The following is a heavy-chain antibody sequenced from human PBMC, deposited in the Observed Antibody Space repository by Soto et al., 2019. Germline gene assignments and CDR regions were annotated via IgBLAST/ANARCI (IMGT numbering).Heavy chain of an antibody. Sequence: ASVKVSCKASGYTFTGYDINWVRQATGQGLEWMGWMNPNSGNTGYAQKFQGRVTMTRNTSISTAYMELSSLRSEDTAVYYCASNDYGDYSDAFDIWGQGTMVTVSS. CDR3: ASNDYGDYSDAFDI. J-gene: IGHJ3*02. V-gene: IGHV1-8*01. D-gene: IGHD4-17*01. CDR1: GYTFTGYD. CDR2: MNPNSGNT.